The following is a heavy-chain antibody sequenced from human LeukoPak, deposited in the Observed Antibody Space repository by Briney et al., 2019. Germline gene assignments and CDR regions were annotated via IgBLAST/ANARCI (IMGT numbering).Heavy chain of an antibody. Sequence: PSETLSLTCAVYGGSFSGYYWSWIRKPPGKGLEWIGEINHSGSTNYNPSLKSRVTISVDTSKNQFSLKLSSVTAADTAVYYCASGITGTTASALDAFDIWGQGTMVTVSS. CDR3: ASGITGTTASALDAFDI. J-gene: IGHJ3*02. CDR2: INHSGST. D-gene: IGHD1-20*01. V-gene: IGHV4-34*01. CDR1: GGSFSGYY.